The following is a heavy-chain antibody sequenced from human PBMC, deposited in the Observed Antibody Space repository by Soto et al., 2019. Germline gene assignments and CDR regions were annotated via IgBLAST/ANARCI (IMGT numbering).Heavy chain of an antibody. V-gene: IGHV1-18*01. Sequence: QVQLVQSGAEVKKPGASVKVSCKASGYTFTSYGISWVRQAPGQGLEWMGWISAYNGNTNYAQKLQGRVTMTTDTXXSXAXXELRSLRSDDTAVYYCARDRSSGWYGPYYYYGMDVWGQGTTVTVSS. J-gene: IGHJ6*02. CDR3: ARDRSSGWYGPYYYYGMDV. CDR1: GYTFTSYG. D-gene: IGHD6-19*01. CDR2: ISAYNGNT.